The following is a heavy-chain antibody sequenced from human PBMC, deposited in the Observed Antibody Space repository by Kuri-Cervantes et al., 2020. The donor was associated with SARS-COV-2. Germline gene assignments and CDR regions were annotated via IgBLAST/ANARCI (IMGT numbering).Heavy chain of an antibody. CDR2: ITGSGSAM. CDR3: ARADFWSGLFDS. J-gene: IGHJ4*02. D-gene: IGHD3-3*01. CDR1: GFTFTDYY. V-gene: IGHV3-11*04. Sequence: GESLKISCAASGFTFTDYYMSWIRLTPGKGLEWVSYITGSGSAMYYAESVKGRFTISRDNAKNSLYLQMNSLRVEDTAVYYCARADFWSGLFDSWGQGTLVTVSS.